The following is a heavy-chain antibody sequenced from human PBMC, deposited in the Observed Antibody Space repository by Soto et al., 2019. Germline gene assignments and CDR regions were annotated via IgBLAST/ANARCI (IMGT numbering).Heavy chain of an antibody. CDR1: GGSISSRGYY. CDR2: IYYSGST. CDR3: ASSNWFDP. J-gene: IGHJ5*02. V-gene: IGHV4-39*01. Sequence: QLQLQESGPGLVKPLETLSFTCTVSGGSISSRGYYWGWIRQPPGKGLEWIGTIYYSGSTYYNPSLKSRVTISVDTSKNQFSLKLSSVTAADTAVYYCASSNWFDPWGQGTLVNVSS.